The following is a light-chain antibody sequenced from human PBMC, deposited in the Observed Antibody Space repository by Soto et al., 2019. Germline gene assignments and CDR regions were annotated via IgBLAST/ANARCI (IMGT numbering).Light chain of an antibody. V-gene: IGLV2-14*01. CDR1: SGDVGGYNY. J-gene: IGLJ2*01. Sequence: QSALTQPASVSGSPGQSITISCTGTSGDVGGYNYVSWYQRHPGKAPKLIIYDVTNRPSGVSDRFSGFKSGNTASLTISGLRAEDEGDYYCSSYISRTLVVFGGGTKLTVL. CDR2: DVT. CDR3: SSYISRTLVV.